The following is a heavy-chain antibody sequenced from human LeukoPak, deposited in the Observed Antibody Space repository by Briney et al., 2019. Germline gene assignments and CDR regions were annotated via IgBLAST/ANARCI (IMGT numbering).Heavy chain of an antibody. Sequence: GKXLXWIGEINHSGSTNYNPSLKSRVTISVDTSKNQFSLKLSSVTAADTAVYYCASLVSRRMGPWGQGTLVTVSS. CDR2: INHSGST. J-gene: IGHJ5*02. CDR3: ASLVSRRMGP. D-gene: IGHD2-8*01. V-gene: IGHV4-34*01.